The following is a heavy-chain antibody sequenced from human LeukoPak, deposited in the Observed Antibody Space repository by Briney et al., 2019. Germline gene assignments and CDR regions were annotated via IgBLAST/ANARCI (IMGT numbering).Heavy chain of an antibody. CDR2: IYPGDSDT. D-gene: IGHD3-22*01. CDR1: GYSFTSYW. V-gene: IGHV5-51*01. J-gene: IGHJ4*02. CDR3: ARTDYYDSSGTPLFFY. Sequence: GESLKISCKGSGYSFTSYWIGWVRQMPGKGLEWMEIIYPGDSDTRYSPPFQGQVTISADKSISTAYLQWSSLKASDTAMYYCARTDYYDSSGTPLFFYWGQGTLVTVSS.